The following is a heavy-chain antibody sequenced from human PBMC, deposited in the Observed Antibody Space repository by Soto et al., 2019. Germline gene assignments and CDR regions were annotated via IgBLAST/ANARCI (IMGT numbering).Heavy chain of an antibody. CDR1: GGSISSGDYY. V-gene: IGHV4-30-4*01. D-gene: IGHD3-10*01. CDR3: ARGGSGRDYYGMDV. Sequence: KPSETLSLTCTVSGGSISSGDYYWSWIRQPPGKGLEWMGYIYYSGSTYYNPSLKSRVTISVDTSKNQFSLKLSSVTAADTAVYYCARGGSGRDYYGMDVWGQGTTVTVSS. CDR2: IYYSGST. J-gene: IGHJ6*02.